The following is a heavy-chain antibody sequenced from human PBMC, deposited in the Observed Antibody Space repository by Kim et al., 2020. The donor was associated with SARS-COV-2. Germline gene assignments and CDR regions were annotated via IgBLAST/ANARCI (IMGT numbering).Heavy chain of an antibody. CDR2: ISGGGGTT. CDR3: ARGYYGSGNYYKYYFDS. Sequence: GSLRLSCAASGFTFNTYAMSWVRQAPGKGPEWVSGISGGGGTTYYADSVKGRFTISRDNSKNTLFLQMNSLRAEDTAVYYCARGYYGSGNYYKYYFDSWGQGTLVTVSS. J-gene: IGHJ4*02. CDR1: GFTFNTYA. V-gene: IGHV3-23*01. D-gene: IGHD3-10*01.